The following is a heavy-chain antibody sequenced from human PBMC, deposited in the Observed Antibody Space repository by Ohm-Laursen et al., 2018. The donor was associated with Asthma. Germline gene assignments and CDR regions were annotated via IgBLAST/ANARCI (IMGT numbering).Heavy chain of an antibody. CDR2: FDPEDGET. V-gene: IGHV1-24*01. CDR1: GYTLTELS. J-gene: IGHJ4*02. Sequence: ASVEVSCKVSGYTLTELSMHWVRQAPGKGLEWMGGFDPEDGETIYAQKFQGRVTMTRNTSISTAYMELSSLRSEDTAVYYCARGPRILYWWDWGQGTLVTVSS. CDR3: ARGPRILYWWD. D-gene: IGHD2-8*02.